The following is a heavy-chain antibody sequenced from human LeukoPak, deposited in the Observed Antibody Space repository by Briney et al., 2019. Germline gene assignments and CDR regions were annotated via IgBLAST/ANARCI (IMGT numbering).Heavy chain of an antibody. CDR1: GFTFSSYG. Sequence: GGSLRLSCAASGFTFSSYGMHWVRQAPGKGLEWVAFIRYDGSNKYYADSVKGRFTISRDNSKNTLYLQMNSLRAEDTAVYYCARDEGDDYGGNDYWGQGTLVTVSS. CDR2: IRYDGSNK. J-gene: IGHJ4*02. CDR3: ARDEGDDYGGNDY. V-gene: IGHV3-30*02. D-gene: IGHD4-23*01.